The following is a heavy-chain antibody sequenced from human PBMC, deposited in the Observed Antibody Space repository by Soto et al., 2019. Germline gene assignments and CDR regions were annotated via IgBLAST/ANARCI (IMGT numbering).Heavy chain of an antibody. CDR3: ARGSVGYCTNGVCYTPGP. J-gene: IGHJ5*02. V-gene: IGHV1-18*01. D-gene: IGHD2-8*01. CDR1: GYTFTSYG. CDR2: ISAYNGNT. Sequence: ASVKVSCKASGYTFTSYGISWVRQAPGQGLEWMGWISAYNGNTNYAQKLQGRVTMTTDTSTSTAYMELRSLRSDDTAVYYCARGSVGYCTNGVCYTPGPWGQGTLVTVSS.